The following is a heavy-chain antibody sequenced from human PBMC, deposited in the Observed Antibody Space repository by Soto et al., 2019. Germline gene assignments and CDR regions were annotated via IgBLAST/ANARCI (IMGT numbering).Heavy chain of an antibody. Sequence: GSLRLSCAASEFTFSNYAMSWVRQAPGKGLEWVSAISYGGGTTYYADSVKGRFTISRDNSKNSLYLQMNSLRAEDTAVYYCAKNPGYYYDSTGYHFDYWGQGTLVTVSS. V-gene: IGHV3-23*01. CDR2: ISYGGGTT. D-gene: IGHD3-22*01. J-gene: IGHJ4*02. CDR1: EFTFSNYA. CDR3: AKNPGYYYDSTGYHFDY.